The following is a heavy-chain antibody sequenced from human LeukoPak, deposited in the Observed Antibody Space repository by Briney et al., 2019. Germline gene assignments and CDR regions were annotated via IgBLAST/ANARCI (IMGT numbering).Heavy chain of an antibody. CDR3: TRAHITPGY. V-gene: IGHV3-53*01. D-gene: IGHD1-14*01. CDR1: GFTVSSNY. CDR2: IYSGGST. Sequence: GGSLRLSCAASGFTVSSNYMSWVRQAPGKGLEWVSVIYSGGSTYYADSVKGRFTISRVNSKNTLYLQMNSLKTEDTAVYYCTRAHITPGYWGQGTLVTVSS. J-gene: IGHJ4*02.